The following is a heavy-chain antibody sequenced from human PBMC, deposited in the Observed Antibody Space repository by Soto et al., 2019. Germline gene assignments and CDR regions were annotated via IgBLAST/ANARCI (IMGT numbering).Heavy chain of an antibody. D-gene: IGHD2-21*01. Sequence: QVQLVASGGGVVQPGRSLRLSCAASGFTFSSYVIHWVRQAPGKGLEWVAVISYDGNNKYYADSVEGRITISRDNSKNTLYFQMNSLRAEDTAVYYCARVWDASANWGQGTMVTVSS. J-gene: IGHJ3*02. CDR3: ARVWDASAN. CDR1: GFTFSSYV. CDR2: ISYDGNNK. V-gene: IGHV3-30*14.